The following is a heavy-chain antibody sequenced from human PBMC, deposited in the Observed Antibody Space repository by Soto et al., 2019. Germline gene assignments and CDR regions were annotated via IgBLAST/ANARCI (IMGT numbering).Heavy chain of an antibody. CDR2: MNPNSGNT. CDR3: ARGLGEWELHDAFDI. CDR1: GYTFTSYD. V-gene: IGHV1-8*01. D-gene: IGHD1-26*01. J-gene: IGHJ3*02. Sequence: ASVKVSCKASGYTFTSYDINWVRQAAGQGLEWMGWMNPNSGNTGYAQKFQGRVTMTRNTSISTAYMELSSLRSEDTAVYYCARGLGEWELHDAFDIWGQGTMVTVSS.